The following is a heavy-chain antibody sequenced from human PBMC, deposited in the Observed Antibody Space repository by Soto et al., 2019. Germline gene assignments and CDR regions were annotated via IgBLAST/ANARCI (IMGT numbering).Heavy chain of an antibody. CDR1: GFNFDDHV. J-gene: IGHJ4*02. CDR2: FRTGADDGTT. D-gene: IGHD3-10*01. Sequence: GGSLRLSCVASGFNFDDHVMHWVRQVPGKGLEWVSGFRTGADDGTTYYADSVKGRFTISRDISKNTLFLQMNSLRAEDTAIYYCAKKVNSGPGSQYFDYWGQGTLVTVSS. CDR3: AKKVNSGPGSQYFDY. V-gene: IGHV3-23*01.